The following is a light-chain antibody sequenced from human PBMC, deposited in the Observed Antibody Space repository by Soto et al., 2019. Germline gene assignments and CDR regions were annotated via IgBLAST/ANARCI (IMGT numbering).Light chain of an antibody. V-gene: IGKV3-20*01. Sequence: EIVLTQSPGTLSLSPGERATLSCRASQRPSNSHVAWYLLKPGQAPRLLIFDTSSRATGIPDRFSGSVSGTDFTLTISRLEPEDFAVFYCQQHGTSEIIFGQGTRLEIK. CDR3: QQHGTSEII. CDR2: DTS. J-gene: IGKJ5*01. CDR1: QRPSNSH.